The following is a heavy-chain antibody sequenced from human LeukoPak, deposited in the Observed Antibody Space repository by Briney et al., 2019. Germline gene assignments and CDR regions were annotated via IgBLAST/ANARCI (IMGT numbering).Heavy chain of an antibody. CDR3: ARVKGAYRYGSDY. V-gene: IGHV3-7*01. Sequence: GGPLRLSCAASGFIFSDYWMNWVGQAPGKGLEWVANIKLDGREKYYVDSVKGRFTISRDNAKKSLYLQMNSLRAEDTAVYYCARVKGAYRYGSDYWGQGTLVTVSS. J-gene: IGHJ4*02. D-gene: IGHD5-18*01. CDR2: IKLDGREK. CDR1: GFIFSDYW.